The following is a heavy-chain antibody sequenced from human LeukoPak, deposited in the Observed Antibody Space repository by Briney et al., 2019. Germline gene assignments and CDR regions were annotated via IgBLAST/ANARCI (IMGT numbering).Heavy chain of an antibody. CDR1: GGSISTSNYY. J-gene: IGHJ4*02. D-gene: IGHD2-21*02. CDR3: AREAYCGGDCYSGFDY. CDR2: ICYSGST. Sequence: SETLSLTCTVSGGSISTSNYYWGWVRQPPGKGLEWIGYICYSGSTNYNPSLKSRVTISVDTSKNRFSLKLSSVTAADTAVYYCAREAYCGGDCYSGFDYWGQGTLVTVSS. V-gene: IGHV4-61*05.